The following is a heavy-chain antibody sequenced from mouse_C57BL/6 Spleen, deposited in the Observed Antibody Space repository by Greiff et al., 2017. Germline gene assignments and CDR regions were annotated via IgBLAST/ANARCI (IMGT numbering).Heavy chain of an antibody. D-gene: IGHD2-4*01. CDR3: ARRGDYDYAMDY. CDR1: GFTFSDYG. CDR2: ISSGSSTI. Sequence: EVQRVESGGGLVKPGGSLKLSCAASGFTFSDYGMHWVRQAPEKGLEWVAYISSGSSTIYYADTVKGRFTISRDNAKNTLFLQMTSLRSEDTAMXYCARRGDYDYAMDYWGQGTSVTVSS. V-gene: IGHV5-17*01. J-gene: IGHJ4*01.